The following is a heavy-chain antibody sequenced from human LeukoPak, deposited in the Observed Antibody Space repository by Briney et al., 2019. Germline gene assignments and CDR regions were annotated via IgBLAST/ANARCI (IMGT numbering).Heavy chain of an antibody. CDR3: ARDQDGMDV. V-gene: IGHV1-2*04. CDR1: GYTFTSYY. J-gene: IGHJ6*02. CDR2: INPNSGGT. Sequence: ASVKVSCKAPGYTFTSYYIQWVRQAPGQGLEWMGWINPNSGGTNYAQKFQGWVTMTRDTSISTAFMELSRLRSDDTAVYYCARDQDGMDVWGQGTTVTVSS.